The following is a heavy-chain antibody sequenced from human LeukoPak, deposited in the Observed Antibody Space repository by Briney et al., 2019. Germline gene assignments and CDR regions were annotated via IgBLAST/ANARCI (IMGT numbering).Heavy chain of an antibody. CDR3: AGSIAVAGIDY. D-gene: IGHD6-19*01. V-gene: IGHV4-59*01. CDR2: IYYGGST. Sequence: PSETLPLTCTVSGGSISSYYWSWIRQPPGKGLEWIGYIYYGGSTNYNPSLKSRVTISVDTSKNQFSLKLSSVTAADTAVYYCAGSIAVAGIDYWGQGTLVTVSS. J-gene: IGHJ4*02. CDR1: GGSISSYY.